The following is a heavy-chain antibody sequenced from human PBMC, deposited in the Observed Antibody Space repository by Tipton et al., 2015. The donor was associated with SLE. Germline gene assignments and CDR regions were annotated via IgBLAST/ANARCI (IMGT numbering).Heavy chain of an antibody. V-gene: IGHV4-28*02. CDR2: IYYTGKI. J-gene: IGHJ5*02. D-gene: IGHD4-23*01. CDR3: ARTLVMTTVAWSDP. Sequence: TLSLTCSVSDYSINSNNWWVWIRQPPGKGLEWIGYIYYTGKIHYNPSLESRVTISVDPSKNQFSLKLTSVTAADTATYYCARTLVMTTVAWSDPWGQGTLVTVSS. CDR1: DYSINSNNW.